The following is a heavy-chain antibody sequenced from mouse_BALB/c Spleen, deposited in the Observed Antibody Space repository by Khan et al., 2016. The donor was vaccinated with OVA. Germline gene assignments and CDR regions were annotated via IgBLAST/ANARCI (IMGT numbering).Heavy chain of an antibody. CDR3: ARPPYFSYVLDN. Sequence: QIQLVQSGPELKKPGETVKISCKASGHTFTKYGMNWVKQAPGKGLKWMGWINTYTGEPTYADDFNGRFAFSLETSASTFYLQINNLKNEDTATYFCARPPYFSYVLDNWGQGTSVTVSS. CDR1: GHTFTKYG. D-gene: IGHD2-10*01. J-gene: IGHJ4*01. CDR2: INTYTGEP. V-gene: IGHV9-3-1*01.